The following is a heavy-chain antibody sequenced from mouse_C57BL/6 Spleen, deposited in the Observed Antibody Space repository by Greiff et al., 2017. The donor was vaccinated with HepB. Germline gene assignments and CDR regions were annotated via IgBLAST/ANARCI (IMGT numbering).Heavy chain of an antibody. CDR3: ARGGKVTTDYAMDY. CDR1: GFTFSSYA. D-gene: IGHD2-2*01. CDR2: ISDGGSYT. V-gene: IGHV5-4*01. Sequence: EVQVVESGGGLVKPGGSLKLSCAASGFTFSSYAMSWVRQTPEKRLEWVATISDGGSYTYYPDNVKGRFTISRDNAKNNLYLQMSHLKSEDTAMYDCARGGKVTTDYAMDYWGQGTSVTVSS. J-gene: IGHJ4*01.